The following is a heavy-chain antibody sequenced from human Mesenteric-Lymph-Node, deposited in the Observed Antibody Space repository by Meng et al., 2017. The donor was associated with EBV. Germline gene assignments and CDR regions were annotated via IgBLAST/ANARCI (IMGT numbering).Heavy chain of an antibody. J-gene: IGHJ4*02. CDR2: INHIGGT. D-gene: IGHD1-14*01. CDR3: ATGYPLSYNTSPPPFEF. Sequence: QVELEQGAAGLLKPSETLSLPCAVYGGSFSGFYWTWIRKPPGKGLEGIGEINHIGGTDYNPSLKSRVTISVDTSKNQFSLKLSSVTAADTAVYYCATGYPLSYNTSPPPFEFWGQGTLVTVSS. CDR1: GGSFSGFY. V-gene: IGHV4-34*01.